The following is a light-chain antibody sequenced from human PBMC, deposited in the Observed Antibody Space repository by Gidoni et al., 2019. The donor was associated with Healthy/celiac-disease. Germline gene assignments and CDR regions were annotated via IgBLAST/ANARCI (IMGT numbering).Light chain of an antibody. J-gene: IGKJ5*01. CDR3: QQSYSTPIT. CDR2: AAS. Sequence: DIQRTQSPSSLSASVGDIVTITCRASQRISSYLNWYQQKPGNAPQLMIYAASSSQSVVPSWFSGSAAGTDFTLTISSLQPEDFVTYYCQQSYSTPITFGQGTRLEIK. CDR1: QRISSY. V-gene: IGKV1-39*01.